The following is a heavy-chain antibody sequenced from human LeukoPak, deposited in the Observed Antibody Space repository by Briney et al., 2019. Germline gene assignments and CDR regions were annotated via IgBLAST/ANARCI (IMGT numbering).Heavy chain of an antibody. D-gene: IGHD5-18*01. V-gene: IGHV4-34*01. CDR3: AGGYSYGDSYYFDH. CDR1: GGSFSGYY. CDR2: INHSGST. J-gene: IGHJ4*02. Sequence: SETLSLTCAVYGGSFSGYYWSWIRQPPGKGLEWIGEINHSGSTNYNPSLKSRVTISVDTSKNQFSLKLSSVTAADTAVYYCAGGYSYGDSYYFDHWGQGTLVTVSS.